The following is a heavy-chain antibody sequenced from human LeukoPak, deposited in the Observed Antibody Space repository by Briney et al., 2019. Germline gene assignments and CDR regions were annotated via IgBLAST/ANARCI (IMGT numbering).Heavy chain of an antibody. CDR2: IKQDGSKK. V-gene: IGHV3-7*04. CDR3: TRVGYIDEGIDY. CDR1: GFPFSSYW. Sequence: GGSLRLSCVASGFPFSSYWMTWVRQALGKGLEWVANIKQDGSKKSYVDSVKGRFTISRDNAKNSLYLQMNSLRAEDTAIYYCTRVGYIDEGIDYWGQGTLVTVSS. D-gene: IGHD5-24*01. J-gene: IGHJ4*02.